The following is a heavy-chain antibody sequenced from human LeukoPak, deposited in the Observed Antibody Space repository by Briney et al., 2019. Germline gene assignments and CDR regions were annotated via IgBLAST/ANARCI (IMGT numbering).Heavy chain of an antibody. J-gene: IGHJ4*02. CDR2: ISSSSSYI. CDR3: AARGPGGSYYFDY. CDR1: GFTFSSYS. V-gene: IGHV3-21*01. Sequence: GGSLRLSCAASGFTFSSYSMNWVRQAPGKGLEWVSSISSSSSYIYYADSVKGRFTISRDNAKNSLYLQMNSLRAEDMAVYYCAARGPGGSYYFDYWGQGTLVTVSS. D-gene: IGHD1-26*01.